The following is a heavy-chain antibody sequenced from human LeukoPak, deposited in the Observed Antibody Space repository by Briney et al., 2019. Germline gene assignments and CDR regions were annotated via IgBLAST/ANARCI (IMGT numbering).Heavy chain of an antibody. J-gene: IGHJ5*02. CDR1: GFTFSSYA. V-gene: IGHV3-23*01. CDR3: AKGVIAARPNNWFDP. D-gene: IGHD6-6*01. CDR2: ISGSGGST. Sequence: GGSLRLSCAASGFTFSSYAMSWVRQAPGKGLEWVSAISGSGGSTYYADSVKGRFTISRDNSKNTLYLQMNSLRAEDTAVYYCAKGVIAARPNNWFDPWGQGTLVTVPS.